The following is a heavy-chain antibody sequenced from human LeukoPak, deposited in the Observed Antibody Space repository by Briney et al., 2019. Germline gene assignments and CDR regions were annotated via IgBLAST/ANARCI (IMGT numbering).Heavy chain of an antibody. D-gene: IGHD1-26*01. CDR2: IYTSGST. J-gene: IGHJ4*02. V-gene: IGHV4-4*07. CDR1: GGSISSYY. Sequence: SETLSLTCTVAGGSISSYYWSWIRQPAGKGLEWIGRIYTSGSTTYNPPLKSRFTMSVATPKNQLSLKLRSVTAPDTAVDYCARDHRAFGTVGGFFDSWGQGTLVTVSS. CDR3: ARDHRAFGTVGGFFDS.